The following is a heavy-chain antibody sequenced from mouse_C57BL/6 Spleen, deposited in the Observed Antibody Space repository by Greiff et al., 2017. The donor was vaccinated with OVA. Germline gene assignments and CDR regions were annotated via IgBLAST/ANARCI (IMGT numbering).Heavy chain of an antibody. J-gene: IGHJ4*01. V-gene: IGHV1-55*01. Sequence: VQLQQPGAELVKPGASVTMSCKASGYTFTSYWLTWVKQRPGQGLEWIGDIYPGSGSTNYNEKFKSKATLTVDTSSSTAYMQLSSLTSEDSAVYYCARGTLTDYAMDYWGQGTSVTVSS. CDR2: IYPGSGST. CDR3: ARGTLTDYAMDY. D-gene: IGHD4-1*01. CDR1: GYTFTSYW.